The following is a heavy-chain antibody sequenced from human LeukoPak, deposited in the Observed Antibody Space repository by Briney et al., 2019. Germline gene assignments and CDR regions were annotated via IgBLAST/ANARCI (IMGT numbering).Heavy chain of an antibody. CDR2: ISSSSSYI. CDR3: AKDGVYSSSWYTGNWFDP. D-gene: IGHD6-13*01. J-gene: IGHJ5*02. CDR1: GFTFSSYS. Sequence: GGSLRLSCAASGFTFSSYSMNWVRQAQGQGLEWVSSISSSSSYIYYADSVEGRFTISRDNAKNSLYLQMNSLRAEDTSVYYCAKDGVYSSSWYTGNWFDPWGQGTLVTVSS. V-gene: IGHV3-21*04.